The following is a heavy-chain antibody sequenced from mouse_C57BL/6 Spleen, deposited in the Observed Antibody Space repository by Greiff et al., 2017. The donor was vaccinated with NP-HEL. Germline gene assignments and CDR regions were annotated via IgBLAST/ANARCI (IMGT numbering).Heavy chain of an antibody. Sequence: EVKVVESGEGLVKPGGSLKLSCAASGFTFSSYAMSWVRQTPEKRLEWVAYISSGGDSIYYADTVKGRFTISRDNARNTLYLQMSSLKSEDTAMDYCTRDGSRTYYYAMDYWGQGTSVTVSS. J-gene: IGHJ4*01. CDR1: GFTFSSYA. CDR3: TRDGSRTYYYAMDY. CDR2: ISSGGDSI. V-gene: IGHV5-9-1*02. D-gene: IGHD2-14*01.